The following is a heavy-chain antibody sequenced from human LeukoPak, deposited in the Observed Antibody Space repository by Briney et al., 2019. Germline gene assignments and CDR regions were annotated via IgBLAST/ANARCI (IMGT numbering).Heavy chain of an antibody. CDR1: GYTFTGYY. CDR2: INPNSGGT. V-gene: IGHV1-2*06. Sequence: ASVKVSCKASGYTFTGYYMHWVRQAPGQGVEWMGRINPNSGGTNYAQKFQGRVTMTRDTSIGTAYMELSSLRSDDTAVYYCARGERYYYDSSGYWSWFYWGQGTLVTVSS. D-gene: IGHD3-22*01. CDR3: ARGERYYYDSSGYWSWFY. J-gene: IGHJ4*02.